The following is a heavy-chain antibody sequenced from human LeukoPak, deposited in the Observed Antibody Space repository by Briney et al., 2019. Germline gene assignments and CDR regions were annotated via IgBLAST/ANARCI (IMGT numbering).Heavy chain of an antibody. J-gene: IGHJ4*02. V-gene: IGHV4-39*01. Sequence: PSETLSLTCTVSGGSISSSSYYWGWIRQPPGKGLEWIGSIYYSGSTYYNPSLKSRVTISVDTSKNQFSLKLSSVTAADTAVYYCARQSRALSSWGQGTLVTVSS. CDR3: ARQSRALSS. CDR2: IYYSGST. CDR1: GGSISSSSYY. D-gene: IGHD3-10*01.